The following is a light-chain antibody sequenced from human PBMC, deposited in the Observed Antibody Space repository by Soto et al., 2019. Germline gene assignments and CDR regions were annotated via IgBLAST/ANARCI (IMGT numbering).Light chain of an antibody. CDR2: EVS. CDR3: TSFTSSSTWV. V-gene: IGLV2-14*03. J-gene: IGLJ3*02. Sequence: QTALTQPACVSGSPGQSITISCAGTSSDVGGYNYVSWFQQHPGKAPKLKIYEVSNRPSGVSNRFSGSKSSYTASLNISELQAEDDADYYCTSFTSSSTWVLGGGT. CDR1: SSDVGGYNY.